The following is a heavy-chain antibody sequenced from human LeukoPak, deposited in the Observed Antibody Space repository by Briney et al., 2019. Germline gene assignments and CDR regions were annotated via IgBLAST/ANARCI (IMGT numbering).Heavy chain of an antibody. CDR2: IDYSGST. V-gene: IGHV4-31*03. D-gene: IGHD6-19*01. J-gene: IGHJ4*02. CDR1: GGSISSGGYY. CDR3: ARGKSSGWYYFDY. Sequence: SETLSLTCTVSGGSISSGGYYWSWIRQHPGKGLEWIGYIDYSGSTYYNPSLKSRVTISVDTSKIQFSLKLSSVTAADTAVYYCARGKSSGWYYFDYWGQGTLVTVSS.